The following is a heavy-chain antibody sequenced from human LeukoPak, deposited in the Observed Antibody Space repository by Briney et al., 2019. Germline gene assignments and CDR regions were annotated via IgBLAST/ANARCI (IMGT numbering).Heavy chain of an antibody. CDR3: ARHSGSYGPFDY. Sequence: PSETLSLTCAVYGGSFSGYYWSWIRQPPGKGLEWIGEINHSGSTNYNPSLKSRVTISVDTSENRFSLKLTSVTAADTAVYYCARHSGSYGPFDYWGQGTLVTVSS. V-gene: IGHV4-34*01. CDR1: GGSFSGYY. D-gene: IGHD1-26*01. J-gene: IGHJ4*02. CDR2: INHSGST.